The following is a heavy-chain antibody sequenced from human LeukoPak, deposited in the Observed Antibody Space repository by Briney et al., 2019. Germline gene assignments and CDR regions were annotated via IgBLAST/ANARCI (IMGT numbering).Heavy chain of an antibody. D-gene: IGHD3-3*01. CDR2: IYPGDSDT. Sequence: GESLKISCKGSGYSFTSYWIGWVRQMPGKGLEWMGIIYPGDSDTRYSPSFQGQVTIPADKSISTAYLQCGSLKASDTAMYYCARQDYDFWSGYYYYYMDVWGKGTTVTVSS. J-gene: IGHJ6*03. CDR1: GYSFTSYW. V-gene: IGHV5-51*01. CDR3: ARQDYDFWSGYYYYYMDV.